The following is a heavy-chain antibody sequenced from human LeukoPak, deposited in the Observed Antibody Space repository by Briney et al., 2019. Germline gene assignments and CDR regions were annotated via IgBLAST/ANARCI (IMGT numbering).Heavy chain of an antibody. V-gene: IGHV4-34*01. Sequence: SETLSLTCAVYGGSFSGYYWSWIRQPPGKGLEWIGEINHSGSTNYNPSLKSRVTISVDTSKNQFSLKLSSVTAADTAVYYCARGGCSSTSCYLVPSNWFDPWGQGTLVTVSS. J-gene: IGHJ5*02. CDR2: INHSGST. D-gene: IGHD2-2*01. CDR3: ARGGCSSTSCYLVPSNWFDP. CDR1: GGSFSGYY.